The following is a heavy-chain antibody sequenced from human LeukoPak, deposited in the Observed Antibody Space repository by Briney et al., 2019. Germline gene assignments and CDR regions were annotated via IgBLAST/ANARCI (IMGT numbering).Heavy chain of an antibody. CDR2: ISGDGGST. CDR3: AKQKGSASGASDY. Sequence: GGSLRLSCAASGFTFSSYAINWVRQAPGKGLECVSAISGDGGSTYYADSVKGRFTISRDSSKNTMYLQMNSLRAEDTAVYYCAKQKGSASGASDYWGQGTLVTVSS. CDR1: GFTFSSYA. J-gene: IGHJ4*02. D-gene: IGHD1-26*01. V-gene: IGHV3-23*01.